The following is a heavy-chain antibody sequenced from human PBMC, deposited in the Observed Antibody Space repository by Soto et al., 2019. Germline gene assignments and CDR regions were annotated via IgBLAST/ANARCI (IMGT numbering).Heavy chain of an antibody. D-gene: IGHD5-18*01. Sequence: GASVKVSCKASGGTFSSYAISWVRQAPGQGLEWMGGIIPIFGTANYAQKFQGRVTITADESTSTAYMELSSLRSEDTAVYYCARASTAMVLGNYYYYGMDVWGQGTTVTVSS. V-gene: IGHV1-69*13. CDR3: ARASTAMVLGNYYYYGMDV. CDR2: IIPIFGTA. CDR1: GGTFSSYA. J-gene: IGHJ6*02.